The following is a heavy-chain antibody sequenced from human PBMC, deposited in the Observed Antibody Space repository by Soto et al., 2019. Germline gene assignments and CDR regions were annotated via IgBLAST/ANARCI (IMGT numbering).Heavy chain of an antibody. CDR2: IYWNDDK. CDR1: GFSLSTSGVG. D-gene: IGHD1-26*01. J-gene: IGHJ4*02. CDR3: AHMGIVGAKGAGDYFDY. Sequence: QITLKESGPTLVKPTQTLTLTCTFSGFSLSTSGVGVGWIRQPPGKALEWLALIYWNDDKRYSPSLKSRLTNTKDTAKSQVVLTMTHMDPVDTATYYCAHMGIVGAKGAGDYFDYWGQGTLVTVSS. V-gene: IGHV2-5*01.